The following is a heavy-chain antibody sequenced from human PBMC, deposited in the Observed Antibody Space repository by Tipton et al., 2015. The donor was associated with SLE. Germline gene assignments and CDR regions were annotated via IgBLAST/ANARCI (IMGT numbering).Heavy chain of an antibody. D-gene: IGHD5-12*01. Sequence: SLRLSFAASGFTFSNAWMSWVRQAPGKGLEWVSSISSSSSYIYYADSVKGRFTISRDNAKNSLYLQMNSLKTEDTAVYYCTTDLFPRIGAGYYFDYWGQGTLVTVSS. V-gene: IGHV3-21*03. CDR2: ISSSSSYI. J-gene: IGHJ4*02. CDR1: GFTFSNAW. CDR3: TTDLFPRIGAGYYFDY.